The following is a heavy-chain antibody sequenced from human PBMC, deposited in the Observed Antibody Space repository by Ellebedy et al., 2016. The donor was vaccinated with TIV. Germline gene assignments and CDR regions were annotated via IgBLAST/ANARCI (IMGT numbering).Heavy chain of an antibody. CDR3: ARGGQLWPTGRPTYGMDV. J-gene: IGHJ6*02. V-gene: IGHV1-46*01. CDR2: INPSGGST. D-gene: IGHD5-18*01. CDR1: GYTFTSYY. Sequence: ASVKVSCXASGYTFTSYYMHWVRQAPGQGLEWMGIINPSGGSTSYAQKFQGRVTMTRDTSTSTVYMELSSLRSEDTAVYYCARGGQLWPTGRPTYGMDVWGQGTTVTVSS.